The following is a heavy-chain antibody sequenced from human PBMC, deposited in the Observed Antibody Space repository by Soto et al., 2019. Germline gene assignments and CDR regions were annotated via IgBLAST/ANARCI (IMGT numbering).Heavy chain of an antibody. Sequence: GASVKVSCKASGYTFTGYYMHWVRQAPGQGLEWMGWINPNSGGTNYAQKFQGWVTMTRDTSISTAYMELSRLRSDDTAVYYCAREYSSSYRDAFDIWGQGTMVTVSS. D-gene: IGHD6-13*01. J-gene: IGHJ3*02. CDR3: AREYSSSYRDAFDI. CDR2: INPNSGGT. V-gene: IGHV1-2*04. CDR1: GYTFTGYY.